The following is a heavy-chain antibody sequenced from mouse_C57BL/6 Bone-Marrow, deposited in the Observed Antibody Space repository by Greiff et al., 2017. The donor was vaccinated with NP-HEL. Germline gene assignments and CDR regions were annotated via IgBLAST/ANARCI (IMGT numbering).Heavy chain of an antibody. CDR3: GRDDYDYFDD. CDR2: IDPSDSYT. D-gene: IGHD2-4*01. CDR1: GYTFTSYW. Sequence: QVQLQQPGAELVRPGPSVKMSCKASGYTFTSYWMHWVKQRPGQGLEWIGVIDPSDSYTNYNQKFKGKATLTVDTSSSTAYMQLSSLTSEDCEVCDCGRDDYDYFDDWGQGTTLTVSS. J-gene: IGHJ2*01. V-gene: IGHV1-59*01.